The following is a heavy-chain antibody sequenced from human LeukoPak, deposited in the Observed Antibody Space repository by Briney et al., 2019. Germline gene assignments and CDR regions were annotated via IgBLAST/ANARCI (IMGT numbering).Heavy chain of an antibody. V-gene: IGHV1-8*01. D-gene: IGHD2-2*01. CDR3: ARARRARTAGYYCMDV. CDR1: GYTFTSYD. CDR2: MNPNSGNT. J-gene: IGHJ6*03. Sequence: ASVKVSCKASGYTFTSYDINWVRQATGQGLEWMGWMNPNSGNTGYAQKFQGRVTMTWNTSISTAYMELSSLRSEDTAVYYCARARRARTAGYYCMDVWGKGTTVTVSS.